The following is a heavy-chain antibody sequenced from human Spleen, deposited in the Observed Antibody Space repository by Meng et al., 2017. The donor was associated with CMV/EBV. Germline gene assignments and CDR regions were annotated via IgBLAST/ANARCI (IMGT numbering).Heavy chain of an antibody. V-gene: IGHV3-23*01. CDR1: GISFSNYA. CDR2: ISGSGAGT. D-gene: IGHD5-18*01. CDR3: SKGPRAGSRYGYVDS. Sequence: GGSLRLSCAASGISFSNYAMTWVRQAPGKGLEWVALISGSGAGTFYAESVKARFTISRDNSKNTLYLQMSSLRAEDTAIYYCSKGPRAGSRYGYVDSWGQGTLVTVSS. J-gene: IGHJ4*02.